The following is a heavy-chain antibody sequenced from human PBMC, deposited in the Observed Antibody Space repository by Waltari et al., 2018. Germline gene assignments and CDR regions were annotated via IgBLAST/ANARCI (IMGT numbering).Heavy chain of an antibody. D-gene: IGHD6-6*01. CDR1: GGSITSGDYY. CDR3: ARDRAYRSSSRPLDY. J-gene: IGHJ4*02. Sequence: QVQLQESGPGLVKPSQTLSLTCTVSGGSITSGDYYWSWIRQPTGKGLEWIGYIYYDGSTYYNPSLKTRITISLDTSKNQFSLKLSSVTAADTAVYYCARDRAYRSSSRPLDYWGQGTLVTVSS. CDR2: IYYDGST. V-gene: IGHV4-30-4*08.